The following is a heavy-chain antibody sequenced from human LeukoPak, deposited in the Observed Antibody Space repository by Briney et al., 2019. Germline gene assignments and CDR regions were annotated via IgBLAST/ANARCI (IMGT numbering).Heavy chain of an antibody. CDR1: GGSFSGYY. J-gene: IGHJ4*02. Sequence: SETLSLTCAVYGGSFSGYYWSWIRQPPGKGLEWIGEINHSGSTNYNPSLKSRVTISVDTSKNQFSLKLSSVTAADTAVYYCARAGGEDGYPFDYWGQGTLVTVSS. CDR2: INHSGST. D-gene: IGHD5-24*01. V-gene: IGHV4-34*01. CDR3: ARAGGEDGYPFDY.